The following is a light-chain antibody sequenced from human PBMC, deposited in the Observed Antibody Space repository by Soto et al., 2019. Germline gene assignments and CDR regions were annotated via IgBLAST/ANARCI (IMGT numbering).Light chain of an antibody. CDR1: SSKIESNT. J-gene: IGLJ1*01. CDR2: SNN. CDR3: AAWVDSLNGHV. Sequence: SVLTHPPSTSGTPGQRVTISCSGRSSKIESNTVNWKQQLPGTAPKLLFYSNNQRPSGVPDRLSGSKSGTSASLAISGLQSEEEADYYCAAWVDSLNGHVFGTGTKVTVL. V-gene: IGLV1-44*01.